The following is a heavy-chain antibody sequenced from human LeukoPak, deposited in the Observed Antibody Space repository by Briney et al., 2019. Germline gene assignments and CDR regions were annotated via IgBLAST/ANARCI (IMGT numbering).Heavy chain of an antibody. D-gene: IGHD3-22*01. V-gene: IGHV1-2*02. CDR2: INPNSGGT. Sequence: ASVKVSCKVSGYTFTGYYMHWVRQAPGQGLEWMGWINPNSGGTNYAQKFQGRVTMTRDTSISTAYMELSRLRSDDTAVYYCARERSITMIVVAIQGLDYWGQGTLVTVSS. CDR1: GYTFTGYY. J-gene: IGHJ4*02. CDR3: ARERSITMIVVAIQGLDY.